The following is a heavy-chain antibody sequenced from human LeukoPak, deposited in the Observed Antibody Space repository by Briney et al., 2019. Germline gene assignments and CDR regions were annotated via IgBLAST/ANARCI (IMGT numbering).Heavy chain of an antibody. CDR1: GYTFTSYY. CDR2: INPSGGTT. Sequence: ASVKVSCKTSGYTFTSYYMHWVRQAPGQGLEWMGIINPSGGTTTYAQKFQGRVTMTRDTSTSTVYMELSSLRSEDTAVYYCARGLKEGTMIPDYWGQGTLVTVSS. J-gene: IGHJ4*02. D-gene: IGHD3-16*01. V-gene: IGHV1-46*01. CDR3: ARGLKEGTMIPDY.